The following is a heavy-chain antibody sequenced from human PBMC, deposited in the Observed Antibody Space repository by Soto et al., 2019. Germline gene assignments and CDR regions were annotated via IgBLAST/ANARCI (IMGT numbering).Heavy chain of an antibody. CDR1: GGYISSSRYS. V-gene: IGHV4-39*01. Sequence: SEPLSLTRTVSGGYISSSRYSWGWIRQPPGKGLAWLGSIYYSGSPYYNPSLKSRVTISVDTSNNQFSLKLSSVTAADTAVYYCARYTWIRLWSYIDYWGQGTLVT. J-gene: IGHJ4*02. CDR2: IYYSGSP. D-gene: IGHD5-18*01. CDR3: ARYTWIRLWSYIDY.